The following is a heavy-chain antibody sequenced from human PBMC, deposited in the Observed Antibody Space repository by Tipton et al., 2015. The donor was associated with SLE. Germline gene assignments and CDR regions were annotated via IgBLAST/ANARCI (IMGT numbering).Heavy chain of an antibody. CDR2: IGGIDSNT. CDR1: GFTFSIYA. Sequence: QLVQSGGGLVQPGGSLRLSCAASGFTFSIYAVGWVRQAPGRGLEWVSTIGGIDSNTFYSDSVKGRFTISRDNAKNSVYLQMNSLRGEDTVVYYCAGRPKFCFDYWGQGTLVTVSS. V-gene: IGHV3-23*04. CDR3: AGRPKFCFDY. D-gene: IGHD1-7*01. J-gene: IGHJ4*02.